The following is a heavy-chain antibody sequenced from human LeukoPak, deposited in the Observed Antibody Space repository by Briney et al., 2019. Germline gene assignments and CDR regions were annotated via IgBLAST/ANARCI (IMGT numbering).Heavy chain of an antibody. CDR3: ARTFSGGSYLFDY. J-gene: IGHJ4*02. D-gene: IGHD2-15*01. CDR2: IDWDDDK. V-gene: IGHV2-70*04. Sequence: ESGPTLVNPTQTLTLTCTFSGFLLSTSGMRVSWIRQPPGKALEWLARIDWDDDKFYSTSLKTRLTISKDASKNQVVLTMTNMDPVDTATYYCARTFSGGSYLFDYWGQGTLVTVSS. CDR1: GFLLSTSGMR.